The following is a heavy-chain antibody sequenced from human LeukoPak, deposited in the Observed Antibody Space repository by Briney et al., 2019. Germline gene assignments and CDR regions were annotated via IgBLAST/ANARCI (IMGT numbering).Heavy chain of an antibody. J-gene: IGHJ4*02. V-gene: IGHV1-69*13. D-gene: IGHD6-13*01. Sequence: GASVKVSCKASGGTFSRYAISLMRQAPGQGLEWMGGIIPIFGTANYAQKFQGRVTITADESTSTAYMELSSLRSEDTAVYYCARAPPMAAAGTYFDYWGQGTLVTVSS. CDR1: GGTFSRYA. CDR2: IIPIFGTA. CDR3: ARAPPMAAAGTYFDY.